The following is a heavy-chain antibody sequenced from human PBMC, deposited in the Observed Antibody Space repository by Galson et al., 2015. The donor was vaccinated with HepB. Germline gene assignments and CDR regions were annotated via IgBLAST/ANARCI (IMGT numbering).Heavy chain of an antibody. CDR3: ARDRNGGYGAFDI. D-gene: IGHD5-12*01. CDR2: IYHSGGT. J-gene: IGHJ3*02. V-gene: IGHV4-31*03. Sequence: TLSLTCTVSGGSISSGGSYWNWIRQHPGKGLEWIGYIYHSGGTYNNPSLRSRITISVDTSKNQLSLILNSVTAADTAVYYCARDRNGGYGAFDIWGQGTMVTVSS. CDR1: GGSISSGGSY.